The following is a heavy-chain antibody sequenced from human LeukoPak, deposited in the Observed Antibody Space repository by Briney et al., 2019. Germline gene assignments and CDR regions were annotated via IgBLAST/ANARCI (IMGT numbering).Heavy chain of an antibody. D-gene: IGHD1-1*01. J-gene: IGHJ4*02. CDR3: ARDWNGDYAFEN. CDR2: IDSGGST. CDR1: GITVSNNY. Sequence: GGCLRLSCEVSGITVSNNYMNWVRQAPGKGLEWVSVIDSGGSTYYADSVKGRFTASRDISRNTVFLQMTGLRAEDTAIYYCARDWNGDYAFENWGQGTLVIVSS. V-gene: IGHV3-66*01.